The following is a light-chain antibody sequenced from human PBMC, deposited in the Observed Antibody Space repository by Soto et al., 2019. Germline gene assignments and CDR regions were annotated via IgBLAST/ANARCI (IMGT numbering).Light chain of an antibody. J-gene: IGKJ2*01. V-gene: IGKV1-5*03. CDR3: QQYNSYAYT. CDR1: QSISSW. CDR2: KAS. Sequence: IQMTQSPSTLSASVGDRVTITCRASQSISSWLAWYQQKPGKAPKLLIYKASSLEGGVPSRFSGSGSGTEFTLTISSLQPDDFATYYCQQYNSYAYTFGQGTKLEIK.